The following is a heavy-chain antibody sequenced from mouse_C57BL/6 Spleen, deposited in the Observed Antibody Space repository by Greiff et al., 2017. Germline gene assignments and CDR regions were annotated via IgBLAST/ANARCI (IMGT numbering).Heavy chain of an antibody. D-gene: IGHD2-4*01. CDR1: GFNLKHTY. V-gene: IGHV14-3*01. Sequence: VQLQQSVAELVRPGASVTLSCTASGFNLKHTYMHWVKQRPEQGLEWIGRIDPANGSTTSNPKFQGKANITADTSSNTAYRQLSSLTSEYTTIYYCARGDYDENYVDYWGQGTTLTVSS. J-gene: IGHJ2*01. CDR2: IDPANGST. CDR3: ARGDYDENYVDY.